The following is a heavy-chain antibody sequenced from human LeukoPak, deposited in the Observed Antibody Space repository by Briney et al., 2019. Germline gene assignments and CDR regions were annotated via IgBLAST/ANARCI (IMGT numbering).Heavy chain of an antibody. Sequence: GGSLRLSCSASGFTFSTYFMHWVRQAPGKGLEYVSAISSNGGSTYYADSVKGRFTISRDNSKNTLYLQMSSLRAEDTAVYHCVKDDSYYYDSSGYPHWGQGTLVTASS. J-gene: IGHJ4*02. CDR3: VKDDSYYYDSSGYPH. V-gene: IGHV3-64D*09. CDR2: ISSNGGST. D-gene: IGHD3-22*01. CDR1: GFTFSTYF.